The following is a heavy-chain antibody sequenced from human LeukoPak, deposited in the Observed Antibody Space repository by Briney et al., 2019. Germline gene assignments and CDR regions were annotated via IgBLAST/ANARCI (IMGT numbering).Heavy chain of an antibody. CDR1: GYTFTSYD. CDR3: ARGPPNWGYDY. Sequence: ASVKVSSKASGYTFTSYDFNWVRQATGQRPEWMGWMSPNSGDTGYAQKFQDRVTMTRNTSISTAYMELSSLRSDDTAVYYCARGPPNWGYDYWGPGTLVTVSS. CDR2: MSPNSGDT. V-gene: IGHV1-8*01. D-gene: IGHD7-27*01. J-gene: IGHJ4*02.